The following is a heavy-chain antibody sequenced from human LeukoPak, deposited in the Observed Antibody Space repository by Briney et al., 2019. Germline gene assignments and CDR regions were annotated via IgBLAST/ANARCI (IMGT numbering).Heavy chain of an antibody. D-gene: IGHD2-21*01. CDR2: IYHSGST. Sequence: PSETLSLTCAVSGGSISSSNWWSWVRQPPGKGLEWIGEIYHSGSTNYNPSLKSRVTILVDTSRNQFSLKLNSVTAADTAVYYCARGSIPDYWGQGILVTVSS. CDR1: GGSISSSNW. J-gene: IGHJ4*02. CDR3: ARGSIPDY. V-gene: IGHV4-4*02.